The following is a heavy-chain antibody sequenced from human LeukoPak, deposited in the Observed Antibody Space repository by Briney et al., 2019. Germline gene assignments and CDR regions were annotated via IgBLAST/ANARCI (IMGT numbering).Heavy chain of an antibody. Sequence: SETLSLTCAVSGGSISSSNWWSWVRQPPGKGLEWIGEIYHSGSTDYNPSLRSRVTISVDKSKNQFSLKLSSVTAADTAVYYCARAGPPREFDPWGQGTLVTVSS. V-gene: IGHV4-4*02. J-gene: IGHJ5*02. CDR1: GGSISSSNW. CDR3: ARAGPPREFDP. CDR2: IYHSGST.